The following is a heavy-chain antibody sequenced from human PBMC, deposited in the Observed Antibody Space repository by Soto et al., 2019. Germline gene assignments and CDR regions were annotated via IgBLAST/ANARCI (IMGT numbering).Heavy chain of an antibody. CDR3: ARVEYSYGYVDY. CDR2: IYYSGST. Sequence: SETLSLTCTVSGGSISSGDYYWSRIRQPPGKGLEWIGYIYYSGSTYYNPSLKSRVTISVDTSKNQFSLKLSSVTAADTAVYYCARVEYSYGYVDYWGQGTLVTVSS. D-gene: IGHD5-18*01. V-gene: IGHV4-30-4*01. J-gene: IGHJ4*02. CDR1: GGSISSGDYY.